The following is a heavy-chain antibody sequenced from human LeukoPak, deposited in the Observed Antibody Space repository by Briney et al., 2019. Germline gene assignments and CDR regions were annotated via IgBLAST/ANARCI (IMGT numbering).Heavy chain of an antibody. D-gene: IGHD1-26*01. CDR2: IHTSGDT. CDR3: AREAAGGSYVTYYYYGMDV. V-gene: IGHV3-53*01. J-gene: IGHJ6*02. CDR1: GLTGSHNY. Sequence: GGSLRLSCAASGLTGSHNYVSWVRQAPGKGLEWVSAIHTSGDTCYADSVKGRFTISRDNSKNTLYLQMNSLRAEDTAVYYCAREAAGGSYVTYYYYGMDVWGQGTTVTVSS.